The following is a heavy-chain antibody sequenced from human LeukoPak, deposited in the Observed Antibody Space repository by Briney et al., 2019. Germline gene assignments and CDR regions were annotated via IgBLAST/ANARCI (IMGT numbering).Heavy chain of an antibody. Sequence: SQTLSLTCTVSGGSISSGDYYWSWIRQPPGKGLEWIGEINHSGSTNYNPSLKSRVTTSVDTSKKQFSLKLSSVTAADTAVYYCARGQSSVVTDIPYYFDYWGRGTVVSVSS. V-gene: IGHV4-30-4*01. J-gene: IGHJ4*02. CDR1: GGSISSGDYY. CDR3: ARGQSSVVTDIPYYFDY. CDR2: INHSGST. D-gene: IGHD2-21*02.